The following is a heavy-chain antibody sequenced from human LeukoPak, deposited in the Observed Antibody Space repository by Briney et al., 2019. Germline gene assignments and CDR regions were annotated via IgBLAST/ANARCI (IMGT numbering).Heavy chain of an antibody. D-gene: IGHD3-10*01. CDR3: ARDYYGSGIWGY. J-gene: IGHJ4*02. CDR2: ISAYNGNT. CDR1: GYTFTMYG. Sequence: ASVKVSCKASGYTFTMYGITWVRQAPGQGLEWMGWISAYNGNTNYAQKLQGRVTMTTDTSTSTAYMELRSLRSDDTAVYYCARDYYGSGIWGYWGQGTLVTVSS. V-gene: IGHV1-18*01.